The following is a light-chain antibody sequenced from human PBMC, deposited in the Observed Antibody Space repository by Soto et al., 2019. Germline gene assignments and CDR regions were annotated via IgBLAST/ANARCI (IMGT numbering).Light chain of an antibody. CDR3: QTWGSGNWV. Sequence: QPVLTQSPSASASLGASVKLTCTLSSGHSSYAIAWHQQQPEKGPRYMMKVNSDGSHSKGDGIPDRFSGSSSGTERYLTISSLQSEDEADYYCQTWGSGNWVFGGGTKVTVL. CDR1: SGHSSYA. V-gene: IGLV4-69*01. J-gene: IGLJ3*02. CDR2: VNSDGSH.